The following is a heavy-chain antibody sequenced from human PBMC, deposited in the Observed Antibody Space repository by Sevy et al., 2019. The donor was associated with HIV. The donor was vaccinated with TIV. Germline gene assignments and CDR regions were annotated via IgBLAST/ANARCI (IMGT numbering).Heavy chain of an antibody. CDR2: ISSSGSTI. CDR3: ARGRGIAARLNGYYGMDV. V-gene: IGHV3-11*01. J-gene: IGHJ6*02. CDR1: GFTFSDYY. Sequence: GGSLRLSCAASGFTFSDYYMSWIRQAPGKGLEWVSYISSSGSTIYYADSVKGRFTISRDKAKNSLYLQMNSLRAEDTAVYYCARGRGIAARLNGYYGMDVWGQGTTVTVSS. D-gene: IGHD6-6*01.